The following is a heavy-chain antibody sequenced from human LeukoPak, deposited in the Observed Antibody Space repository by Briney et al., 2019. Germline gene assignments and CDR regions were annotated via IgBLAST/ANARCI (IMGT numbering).Heavy chain of an antibody. CDR1: GGSISSGSYY. D-gene: IGHD5-24*01. CDR2: IYTSGST. Sequence: SQTLSLTCTVSGGSISSGSYYWSWLRQPAGKGLEWIGRIYTSGSTNYNPSLKSRVTMSADTSKNQFSLKLSSVTAADTAVYYCARDIPMTTKNYYYYGMDVWGQGTTVTVSS. J-gene: IGHJ6*02. V-gene: IGHV4-61*02. CDR3: ARDIPMTTKNYYYYGMDV.